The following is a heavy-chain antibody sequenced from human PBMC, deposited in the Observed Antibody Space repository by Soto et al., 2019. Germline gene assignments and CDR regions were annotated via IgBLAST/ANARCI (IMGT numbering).Heavy chain of an antibody. CDR3: ALRRLIGASEPFDY. V-gene: IGHV2-5*02. D-gene: IGHD3-22*01. CDR2: IYWDDDK. J-gene: IGHJ4*02. CDR1: GFSLSTSGVG. Sequence: QITLKESGPTLVKPTQTLTLTCTFSGFSLSTSGVGVGWIRQPPGKALEWLALIYWDDDKRYSPSLKSRLTITKDTSKNQVVLTMTNMDPVDTATYYCALRRLIGASEPFDYWGQGTLVTVSS.